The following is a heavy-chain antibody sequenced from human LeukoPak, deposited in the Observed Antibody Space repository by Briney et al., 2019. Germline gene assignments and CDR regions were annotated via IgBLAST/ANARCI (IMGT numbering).Heavy chain of an antibody. CDR2: IIPIFGTA. Sequence: SVKVSCKASGYTFNSYDINWVRQAPGQGLEWMGGIIPIFGTANYAQKFQGRVTITADKSTSTAYMELSSLRSEDTAVYYCATLGDYYYLDVWGKGTTVTISS. CDR1: GYTFNSYD. CDR3: ATLGDYYYLDV. J-gene: IGHJ6*03. V-gene: IGHV1-69*06.